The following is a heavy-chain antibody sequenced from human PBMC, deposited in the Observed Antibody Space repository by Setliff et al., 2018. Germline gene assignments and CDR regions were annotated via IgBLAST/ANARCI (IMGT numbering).Heavy chain of an antibody. V-gene: IGHV1-18*01. CDR2: ISVYTGNT. Sequence: ASVKVSCKASGYTFSHSGITWVRQAPGQGLEWMGWISVYTGNTNYAPKLQGRVTMTTDASTSTAYMELRGLTSDDTAVYYCSRLVRYCTTTACQGASGAEFWGQGTLVTVSS. CDR1: GYTFSHSG. D-gene: IGHD2-8*01. J-gene: IGHJ4*02. CDR3: SRLVRYCTTTACQGASGAEF.